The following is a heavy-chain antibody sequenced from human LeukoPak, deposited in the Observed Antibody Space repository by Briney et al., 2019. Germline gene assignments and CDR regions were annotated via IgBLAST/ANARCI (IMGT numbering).Heavy chain of an antibody. Sequence: PGGSLRLSCAASGFTFSSYAMSWVRQAPGKGLEWVSAISGSGGSTYYADSAKGRSTISRDNSKNTLYLQMNSLRAEDTAVYYCAKDPRLPDYFDYWGQGTRVTVSS. CDR1: GFTFSSYA. CDR3: AKDPRLPDYFDY. CDR2: ISGSGGST. J-gene: IGHJ4*02. V-gene: IGHV3-23*01.